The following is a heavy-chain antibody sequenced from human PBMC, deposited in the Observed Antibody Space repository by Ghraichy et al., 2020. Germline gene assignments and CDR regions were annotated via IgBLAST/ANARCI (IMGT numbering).Heavy chain of an antibody. CDR1: GFPFSDYS. D-gene: IGHD2-21*02. CDR2: IDLTSSYI. V-gene: IGHV3-21*01. Sequence: GALNISCVASGFPFSDYSMNWVRQAPGKGLEWVSSIDLTSSYIYYADSLKGRFTISRDNARNSLYLQMNSLRAEDTAVYYCARDRLPLNGDFVSWGQGSLVTVSS. CDR3: ARDRLPLNGDFVS. J-gene: IGHJ5*01.